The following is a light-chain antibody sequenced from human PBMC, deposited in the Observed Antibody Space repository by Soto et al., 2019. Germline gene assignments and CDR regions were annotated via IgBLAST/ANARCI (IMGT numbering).Light chain of an antibody. J-gene: IGLJ1*01. CDR1: SSDVGAYNY. Sequence: QSVLTQPASVSGSPGQSIAISCTGTSSDVGAYNYVCWYQQYPGKAPKLMIYDVNIRPSGVSDRFSGSKSGNTASLTISGLQAQDEADYYCSSYTSTNTLVFGTGTKVT. CDR3: SSYTSTNTLV. V-gene: IGLV2-14*03. CDR2: DVN.